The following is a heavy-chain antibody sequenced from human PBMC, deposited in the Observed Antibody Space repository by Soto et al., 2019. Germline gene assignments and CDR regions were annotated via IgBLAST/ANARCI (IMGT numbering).Heavy chain of an antibody. J-gene: IGHJ4*02. D-gene: IGHD3-3*01. V-gene: IGHV3-64D*08. CDR1: GFTFSSYA. CDR3: VKDHMVIIYGRGHFDY. CDR2: ISSNGGST. Sequence: GGSLRLSCSASGFTFSSYAMHWVRQAPGKGLEYVSAISSNGGSTYYADSVKGRFTISRDNSKNTLYLQMSSLRAEDTAVYYCVKDHMVIIYGRGHFDYWGQGTLVTVSS.